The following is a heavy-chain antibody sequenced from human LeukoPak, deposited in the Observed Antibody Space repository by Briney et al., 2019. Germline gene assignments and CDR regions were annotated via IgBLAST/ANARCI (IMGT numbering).Heavy chain of an antibody. J-gene: IGHJ6*03. CDR3: ARDRGEIIAAHYYYYYMDV. D-gene: IGHD6-6*01. V-gene: IGHV1-69*05. CDR2: IIPIFGTA. CDR1: GGTFSSYA. Sequence: SVKVSCKASGGTFSSYAISWVRQAPGQGLEWMGGIIPIFGTANYAQKFQGGVTITTDESTSTAYMELSSLRSEDTAVYYCARDRGEIIAAHYYYYYMDVWGKGTTVTVSS.